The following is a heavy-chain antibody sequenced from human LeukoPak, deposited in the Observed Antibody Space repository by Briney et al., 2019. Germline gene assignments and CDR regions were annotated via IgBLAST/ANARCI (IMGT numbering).Heavy chain of an antibody. J-gene: IGHJ4*02. CDR2: ISSSSSYI. CDR3: ARDPTLRYFDWLTY. Sequence: GGSLRLSCAATGFTFSSYSMNWVRQAPGKGLEWVSSISSSSSYIYYADSVEGRFTISRDNAKNSLYLQMNSLRAEDTAVYYCARDPTLRYFDWLTYWGQGTLVTVSS. D-gene: IGHD3-9*01. V-gene: IGHV3-21*01. CDR1: GFTFSSYS.